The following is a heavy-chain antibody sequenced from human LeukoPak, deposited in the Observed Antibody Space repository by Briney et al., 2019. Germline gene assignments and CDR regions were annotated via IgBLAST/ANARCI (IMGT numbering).Heavy chain of an antibody. CDR2: ICWDDTK. CDR3: AHRTQWDLSHFDF. Sequence: SGPTLVNPTQTLTLTCTFSGFSVNTPGVGVGWVRQPPGKALEWLAVICWDDTKHYSPSLKSRLAVTKDTSGSQVVLSLTNVDPVDTATYYCAHRTQWDLSHFDFWGQGTLVTVSS. CDR1: GFSVNTPGVG. V-gene: IGHV2-5*02. D-gene: IGHD1-26*01. J-gene: IGHJ4*02.